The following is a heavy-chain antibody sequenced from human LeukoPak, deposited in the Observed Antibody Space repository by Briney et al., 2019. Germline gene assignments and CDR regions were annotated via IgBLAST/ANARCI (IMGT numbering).Heavy chain of an antibody. CDR1: GFIFPSYW. CDR2: IKEDGSEK. CDR3: ARVRVFGVVPNDY. V-gene: IGHV3-7*01. Sequence: GGSLRLSCTGSGFIFPSYWMTWVRQAPGKGLEWVANIKEDGSEKYYVDSVKGRFTISRDNAKKSLFLEMNSLRDEDTAVYYCARVRVFGVVPNDYWSQGTLVTVSS. J-gene: IGHJ4*02. D-gene: IGHD3-3*01.